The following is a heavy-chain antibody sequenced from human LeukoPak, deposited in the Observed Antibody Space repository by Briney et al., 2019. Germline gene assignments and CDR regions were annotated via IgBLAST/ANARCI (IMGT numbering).Heavy chain of an antibody. J-gene: IGHJ3*02. V-gene: IGHV1-69*13. CDR3: ARVGGYCGGDCFEAFDI. D-gene: IGHD2-21*02. CDR1: GGTFSSYA. Sequence: GASVKVSCKASGGTFSSYAISWVRQAPGQGLEWMGGIIPIFGTANYAQKFQGRVTITADESTSTAYMELSSLRSEDTAVYYCARVGGYCGGDCFEAFDIWGQGTMVTVSS. CDR2: IIPIFGTA.